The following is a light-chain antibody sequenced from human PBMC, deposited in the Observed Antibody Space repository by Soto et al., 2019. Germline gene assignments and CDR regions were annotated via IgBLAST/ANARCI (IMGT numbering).Light chain of an antibody. Sequence: QSALTQPASVSGSPGQSITISCAGTSSDVGSYNLVSWYQQHPGKAPRLIIFEVNKCPSGVSNRFSGSKSGNTASLTISGLQAEDEAGYYCCSSTPTATYVFGTGTKVTVL. J-gene: IGLJ1*01. CDR2: EVN. CDR1: SSDVGSYNL. CDR3: CSSTPTATYV. V-gene: IGLV2-23*02.